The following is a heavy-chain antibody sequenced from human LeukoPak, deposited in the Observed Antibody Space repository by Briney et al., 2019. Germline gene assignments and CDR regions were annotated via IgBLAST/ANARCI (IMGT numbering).Heavy chain of an antibody. CDR3: ARGDYYYDSSGYDIAEYFQH. D-gene: IGHD3-22*01. J-gene: IGHJ1*01. CDR2: IYYSGST. CDR1: GGSISSYY. Sequence: SETLSLTCTVTGGSISSYYWSWIRQPPGKGLEWIGYIYYSGSTNYNPSLKSRVTISVDTSKNQFSLKLSSVTAADTAVYYCARGDYYYDSSGYDIAEYFQHWGQGTLVTVSS. V-gene: IGHV4-59*01.